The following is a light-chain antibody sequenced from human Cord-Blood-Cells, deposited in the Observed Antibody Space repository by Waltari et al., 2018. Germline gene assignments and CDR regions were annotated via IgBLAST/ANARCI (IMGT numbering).Light chain of an antibody. CDR2: GKN. Sequence: SSELTQDPAVSVALGQTVRITCQGDSLRSYYASWYQQKPGQAPVLVIYGKNNRPSGLPVRFAGSSSGNTASLTSSGAQAEDEADYYCNSRDSSGNHLVFGGGTKLTVL. J-gene: IGLJ2*01. CDR1: SLRSYY. CDR3: NSRDSSGNHLV. V-gene: IGLV3-19*01.